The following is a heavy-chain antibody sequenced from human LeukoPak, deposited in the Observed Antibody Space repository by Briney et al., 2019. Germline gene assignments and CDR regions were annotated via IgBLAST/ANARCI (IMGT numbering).Heavy chain of an antibody. J-gene: IGHJ5*02. CDR2: ISGSGGST. D-gene: IGHD6-19*01. CDR1: GFTFSSYA. V-gene: IGHV3-23*01. Sequence: PGGSLRLSCAASGFTFSSYAMSWVRQAPGKGLEWVSAISGSGGSTYYADSVKGRFTISRDDAKNSLYLQMNSLRAEDTAVYYCARDLSSGWFWFDPWGQGTLVTVSS. CDR3: ARDLSSGWFWFDP.